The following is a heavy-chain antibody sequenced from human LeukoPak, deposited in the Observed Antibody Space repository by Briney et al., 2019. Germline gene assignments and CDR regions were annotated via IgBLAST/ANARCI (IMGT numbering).Heavy chain of an antibody. V-gene: IGHV1-3*01. CDR2: INAGNGNT. J-gene: IGHJ6*02. D-gene: IGHD3-22*01. CDR3: ARGGSSGYYYRKSMDV. CDR1: GYTFTSYA. Sequence: GASVKVSCKASGYTFTSYAMHWVRQAPGQRLEWMGWINAGNGNTKYSQKFQGRVTITRDTPASTAYMELSSLRSEDTAVYYCARGGSSGYYYRKSMDVWGQGTTVTVSS.